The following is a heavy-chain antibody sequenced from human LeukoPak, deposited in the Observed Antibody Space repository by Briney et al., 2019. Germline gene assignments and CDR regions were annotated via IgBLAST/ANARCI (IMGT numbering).Heavy chain of an antibody. J-gene: IGHJ3*02. CDR1: GFTFSSYG. CDR2: TRYDGSDQ. V-gene: IGHV3-30*02. Sequence: GGSLRLSCAASGFTFSSYGMHWVRQAPGKGLEWAAFTRYDGSDQQYADSVKGRFTISRDNSNNTLYLQMNSLRTEDTAVYYCAKLPDLYDYGDYGLDAFDIWGQGTMVTVSS. D-gene: IGHD4-17*01. CDR3: AKLPDLYDYGDYGLDAFDI.